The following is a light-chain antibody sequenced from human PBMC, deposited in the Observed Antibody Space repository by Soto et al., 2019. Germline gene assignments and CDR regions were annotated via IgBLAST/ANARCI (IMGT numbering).Light chain of an antibody. CDR3: KLYGSSPPWT. J-gene: IGKJ1*01. V-gene: IGKV3-20*01. Sequence: EIVLTQSPGTLSLSPGERATLSCRASQSVSSSYLAWYQQKPGQAPRLLIYGASSRATGIPDRFSGSGSGKDFTLTISRLESEDFAVYYCKLYGSSPPWTFGQGTKVEIK. CDR2: GAS. CDR1: QSVSSSY.